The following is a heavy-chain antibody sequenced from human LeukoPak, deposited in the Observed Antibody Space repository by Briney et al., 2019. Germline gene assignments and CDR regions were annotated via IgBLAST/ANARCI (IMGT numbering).Heavy chain of an antibody. J-gene: IGHJ2*01. Sequence: SETLSLTCTVSGGSIIGYYWSWIRQPPGKGLEWIAYIYYSGSANYSPSLNSRVTISVDTSRDQFSLKLTSVTAADTAVYYCARTPVSYWHFDLWGRGTLVTVSS. CDR2: IYYSGSA. CDR3: ARTPVSYWHFDL. D-gene: IGHD5/OR15-5a*01. V-gene: IGHV4-59*08. CDR1: GGSIIGYY.